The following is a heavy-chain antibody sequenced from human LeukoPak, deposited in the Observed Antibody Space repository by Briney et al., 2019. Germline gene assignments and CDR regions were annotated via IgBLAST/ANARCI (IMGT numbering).Heavy chain of an antibody. V-gene: IGHV1-46*01. Sequence: ASVKVSCKASGYTFTSYYMHWVRQAPGQGLEWMGIINPSGGSTSYTQKFQGRVTMTRDTSTSTVYMELNSLRSEDTAVYYCARVDCSSTSCYGYDAFDIWGQGTMVTVSS. D-gene: IGHD2-2*01. CDR3: ARVDCSSTSCYGYDAFDI. CDR1: GYTFTSYY. CDR2: INPSGGST. J-gene: IGHJ3*02.